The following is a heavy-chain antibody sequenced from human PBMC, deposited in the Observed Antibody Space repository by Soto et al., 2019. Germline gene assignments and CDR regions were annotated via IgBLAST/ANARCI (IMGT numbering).Heavy chain of an antibody. CDR2: ITTAGGT. CDR1: GFTVSSHI. J-gene: IGHJ3*02. Sequence: PGGSLRLSCEGSGFTVSSHIMTWIRQAPGKGPEWASTITTAGGTYYADSVKGRFAMSRDTSENTLYLQMNSLGAEDTAAYYCAPHVSCSGGSCQYDAFAIRGQGTMVTVSS. D-gene: IGHD2-15*01. V-gene: IGHV3-23*01. CDR3: APHVSCSGGSCQYDAFAI.